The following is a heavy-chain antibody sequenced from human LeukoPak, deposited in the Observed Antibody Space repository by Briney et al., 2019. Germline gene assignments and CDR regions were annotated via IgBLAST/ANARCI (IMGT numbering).Heavy chain of an antibody. V-gene: IGHV4-39*07. Sequence: KPSETLSLTCTVSGGSISSSSYYWGWIRQPPGKGLEWIGSIYYSGSTYYNPSLKSRVTISVDTSKNQFSLKLSSVTAADTAVYYCARDLSRYYYDSSGYYYGNGFDYWGQGTLVTVSS. CDR1: GGSISSSSYY. CDR2: IYYSGST. J-gene: IGHJ4*02. D-gene: IGHD3-22*01. CDR3: ARDLSRYYYDSSGYYYGNGFDY.